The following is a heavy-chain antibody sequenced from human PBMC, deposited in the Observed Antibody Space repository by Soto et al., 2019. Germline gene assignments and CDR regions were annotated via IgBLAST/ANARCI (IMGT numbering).Heavy chain of an antibody. V-gene: IGHV1-46*01. J-gene: IGHJ4*02. CDR1: GYIFTSYY. Sequence: QVQLVQSGAEVKKPGASVRVSCKASGYIFTSYYLHWVRQAPGQGLEWMGLINPSGGSTTYAQRFQGRVTMTRDTSTSTVYLELSSLSTDDTAVYYCARFGEMAAGVGFWGQGTLVTVSS. D-gene: IGHD3-16*01. CDR3: ARFGEMAAGVGF. CDR2: INPSGGST.